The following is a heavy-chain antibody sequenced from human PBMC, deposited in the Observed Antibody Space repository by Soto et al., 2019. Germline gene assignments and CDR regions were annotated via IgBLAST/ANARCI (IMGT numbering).Heavy chain of an antibody. J-gene: IGHJ6*02. CDR2: VSGYTGNT. CDR3: ARFGSAPYYYYGVDG. CDR1: GYIFTNYD. V-gene: IGHV1-18*01. Sequence: QVQLVQSETEVKKPGASVKVSCKASGYIFTNYDITWVRQAPGQGLEWMGWVSGYTGNTKYAQKFQDRVTMTTDTSTSTVYMELRSLRSDDTAVYYCARFGSAPYYYYGVDGWGQGTTVCVSS. D-gene: IGHD3-10*01.